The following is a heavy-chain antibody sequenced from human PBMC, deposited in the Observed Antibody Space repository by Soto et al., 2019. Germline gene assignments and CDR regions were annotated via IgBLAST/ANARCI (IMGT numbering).Heavy chain of an antibody. CDR3: SRPTWDEYSATYYYGMDV. Sequence: PGQSPKTSCKGNGYSFTSSWIGWVRKINGKGMECMGIIYPGDSDTRYSPSFQGQVTISADKSISTAYLQWSSLKASDTAMYYFSRPTWDEYSATYYYGMDVWGQRTTVTVSS. V-gene: IGHV5-51*01. J-gene: IGHJ6*02. D-gene: IGHD5-18*01. CDR2: IYPGDSDT. CDR1: GYSFTSSW.